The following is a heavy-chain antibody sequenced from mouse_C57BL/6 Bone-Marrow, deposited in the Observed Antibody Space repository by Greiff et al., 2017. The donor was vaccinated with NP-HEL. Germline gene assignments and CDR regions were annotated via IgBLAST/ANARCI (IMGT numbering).Heavy chain of an antibody. D-gene: IGHD4-1*01. CDR1: GFSLTRYA. CDR3: ARNAGTGAWFAY. V-gene: IGHV2-9-1*01. CDR2: IWTGGGT. Sequence: QVQLQESGPGLVAPSQSLSITCTVSGFSLTRYAISWVRQPPGTGLEWLGVIWTGGGTNYTSALKFRLSIRKDNSKRQVFLKMNSLQTDDTARYYCARNAGTGAWFAYWGQGTLVTVSA. J-gene: IGHJ3*01.